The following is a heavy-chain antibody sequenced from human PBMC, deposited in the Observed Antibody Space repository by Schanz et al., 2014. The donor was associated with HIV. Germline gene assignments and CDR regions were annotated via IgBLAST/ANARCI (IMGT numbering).Heavy chain of an antibody. V-gene: IGHV3-23*01. CDR3: ARALGRFRLYHLDY. CDR1: GFTFNNYA. CDR2: ISGSGGST. Sequence: EVQLLDSGGGLVQPGGSLRLSCIASGFTFNNYAMTWVRQAPGKGLEWVSAISGSGGSTYYADSVKGRFTISRDNSKNTLFLQMNSLRAEDTAVYYCARALGRFRLYHLDYWGQGTLVTVSS. D-gene: IGHD3-16*01. J-gene: IGHJ4*02.